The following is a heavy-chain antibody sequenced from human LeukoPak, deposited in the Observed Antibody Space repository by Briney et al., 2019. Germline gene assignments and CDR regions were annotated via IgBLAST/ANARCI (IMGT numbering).Heavy chain of an antibody. V-gene: IGHV1-69*05. CDR1: GGTFSNYA. CDR3: ARDHLPLAYYDRLDAFDL. Sequence: SVKVSCKASGGTFSNYAISWVRQAPGQGLEWMGRIIPIFGTANYAQKFQGRVTITTDESTSTAYMELSSLRSEDTAVYYCARDHLPLAYYDRLDAFDLWGQGTMGTVSS. D-gene: IGHD3-22*01. J-gene: IGHJ3*01. CDR2: IIPIFGTA.